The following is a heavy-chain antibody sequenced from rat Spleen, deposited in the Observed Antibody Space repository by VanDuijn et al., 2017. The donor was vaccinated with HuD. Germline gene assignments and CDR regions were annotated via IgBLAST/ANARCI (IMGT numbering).Heavy chain of an antibody. V-gene: IGHV5-22*01. CDR2: ISYEGGST. J-gene: IGHJ4*01. D-gene: IGHD1-8*01. CDR3: ARPHSSHYVMDA. Sequence: EVQLVESGGGLVQPGRSLKLSCAASGFTFSDYYMAWVRQAPKKGLEWVASISYEGGSTYYGDSVKGRFTVSRDNVKSTLYLQMNSLRSEDTATYYWARPHSSHYVMDAWGQGASVTVSS. CDR1: GFTFSDYY.